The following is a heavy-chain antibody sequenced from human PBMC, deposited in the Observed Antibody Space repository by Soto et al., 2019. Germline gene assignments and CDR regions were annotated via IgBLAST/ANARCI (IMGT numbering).Heavy chain of an antibody. CDR1: GGTFSSYA. V-gene: IGHV1-69*13. CDR2: IIPIFGTA. J-gene: IGHJ3*02. CDR3: ASTLGTLYCSGGSCYSEENAFDI. Sequence: SVKVSCKASGGTFSSYAISWVRQAPGQGLEWMGGIIPIFGTANYAQKFQGRVTITADESTSTAYMELSSLRSEDTAVYYCASTLGTLYCSGGSCYSEENAFDIWGQGTMVTVS. D-gene: IGHD2-15*01.